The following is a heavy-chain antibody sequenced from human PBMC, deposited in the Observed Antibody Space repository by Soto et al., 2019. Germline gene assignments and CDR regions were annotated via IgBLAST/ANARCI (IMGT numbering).Heavy chain of an antibody. CDR1: GFTFSSYG. D-gene: IGHD2-8*02. CDR3: AKGYFILLVANHDAFDI. J-gene: IGHJ3*02. CDR2: ISYDGSNK. Sequence: QVQLVESGGGVVQPGRSLRLSCAASGFTFSSYGMHWVRQAPGKGLEWVAVISYDGSNKYYADSVKGRFTISRDNSKNTLYLQMNRLRAEDTAVYYCAKGYFILLVANHDAFDIWGQGTMVTVSS. V-gene: IGHV3-30*18.